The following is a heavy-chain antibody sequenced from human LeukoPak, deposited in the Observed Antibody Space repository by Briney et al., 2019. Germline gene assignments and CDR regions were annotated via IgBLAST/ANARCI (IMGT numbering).Heavy chain of an antibody. Sequence: GGSLRLACAASEFIFSSYEMTWVRHAPGKGLEWASYISSSGSIIYYADSVKGRFTISRDNAKNSLFLQMNSLRVEDTAVYYCARGRISMIVPDAFNIWGQGTMVTVSS. CDR3: ARGRISMIVPDAFNI. V-gene: IGHV3-48*03. CDR2: ISSSGSII. J-gene: IGHJ3*02. CDR1: EFIFSSYE. D-gene: IGHD3-22*01.